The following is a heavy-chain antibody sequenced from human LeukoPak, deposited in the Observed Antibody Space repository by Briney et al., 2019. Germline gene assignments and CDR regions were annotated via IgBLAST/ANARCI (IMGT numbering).Heavy chain of an antibody. V-gene: IGHV4-59*01. CDR1: GGSISSYY. D-gene: IGHD1-1*01. CDR2: IYYSGST. J-gene: IGHJ4*02. CDR3: ARVPAYNWNDGIDY. Sequence: SETLSLTCTVSGGSISSYYWSWIRQPPGKGLEWIGYIYYSGSTNYNPSLKSRVTISVDTSKNQFSLKLSSVTAADTAVYYCARVPAYNWNDGIDYWGQGTLVTVSS.